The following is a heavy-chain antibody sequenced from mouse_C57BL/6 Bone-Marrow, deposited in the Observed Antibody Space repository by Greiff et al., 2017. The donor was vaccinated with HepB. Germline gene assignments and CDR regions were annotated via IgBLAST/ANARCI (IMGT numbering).Heavy chain of an antibody. CDR2: ISSGGDYI. D-gene: IGHD1-3*01. Sequence: EVKLVESGEGLVKPGGSLKLSCAASGFTFSSYAMSWVRQTPEKRLEWVAYISSGGDYINYADTVKGRFTISRDNARNTLYLQMSSLKSEDTAMYYSTKVLAAFDVWGTGTTVTVSS. V-gene: IGHV5-9-1*02. CDR3: TKVLAAFDV. CDR1: GFTFSSYA. J-gene: IGHJ1*03.